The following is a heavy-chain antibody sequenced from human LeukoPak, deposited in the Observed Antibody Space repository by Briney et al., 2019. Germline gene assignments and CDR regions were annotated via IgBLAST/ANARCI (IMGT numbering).Heavy chain of an antibody. CDR3: ARVRGLGLFDY. J-gene: IGHJ4*02. V-gene: IGHV4-59*01. D-gene: IGHD3-10*01. Sequence: SEILSLTCTVSGGSIGGYYWSWIRQPPGKGLEWVGHFYDTGRTNFNPSFKSQVPMSLDTSKNQFSLILNSVTAADTALYYCARVRGLGLFDYWGRGTQVTVSS. CDR1: GGSIGGYY. CDR2: FYDTGRT.